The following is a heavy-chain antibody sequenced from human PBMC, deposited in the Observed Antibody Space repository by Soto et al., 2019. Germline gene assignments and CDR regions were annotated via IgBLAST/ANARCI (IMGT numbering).Heavy chain of an antibody. CDR2: ISWNSGSI. Sequence: EVQLVESGGGLVQPGRSLRLSCAASGFTFDDYAMHWVRQAPGKGLEWVSGISWNSGSIGYADSVKGRFTISRDNAKNSLYLQMNSLRAEDTALYYCAKVSSIMITFEGAFDIWGQGTMVTVSS. V-gene: IGHV3-9*01. D-gene: IGHD3-16*01. J-gene: IGHJ3*02. CDR3: AKVSSIMITFEGAFDI. CDR1: GFTFDDYA.